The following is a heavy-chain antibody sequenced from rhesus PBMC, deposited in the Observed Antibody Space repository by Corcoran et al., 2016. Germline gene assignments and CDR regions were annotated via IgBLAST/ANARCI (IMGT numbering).Heavy chain of an antibody. CDR1: GGCISVSYS. D-gene: IGHD3-22*01. CDR2: IYGSGGST. CDR3: ARRPYWSDSNFDY. J-gene: IGHJ4*01. Sequence: QVQPLESGPGLVKPSETLSSTCTVSGGCISVSYSWHWLRQPPGKGLEWMGGIYGSGGSTNYDPSLQSRVTISRDTSKNQFSLKLSSLTTADTAVYYCARRPYWSDSNFDYWGQGILVTVS. V-gene: IGHV4-143*01.